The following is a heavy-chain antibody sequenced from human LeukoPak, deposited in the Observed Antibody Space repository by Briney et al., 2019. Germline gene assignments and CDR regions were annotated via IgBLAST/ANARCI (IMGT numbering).Heavy chain of an antibody. CDR2: ISYDGSDK. D-gene: IGHD3-9*01. J-gene: IGHJ4*02. CDR1: GFTFSSYG. Sequence: GRSLRLSCAASGFTFSSYGMHWVRQAPGKGLEWVAVISYDGSDKYYADSVKGRFTISRDNSKNTLYLQMNSLRVEDTAVYYCAKDLLWRCFDWLLSSGADYWGQGTLVSVSS. V-gene: IGHV3-30*18. CDR3: AKDLLWRCFDWLLSSGADY.